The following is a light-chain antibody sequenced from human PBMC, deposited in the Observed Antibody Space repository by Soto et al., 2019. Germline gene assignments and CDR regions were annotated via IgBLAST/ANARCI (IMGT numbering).Light chain of an antibody. V-gene: IGKV3-15*01. CDR3: QPYNNWTLT. CDR1: QGIGDT. J-gene: IGKJ4*01. Sequence: EVVMRQSPATLSVSPGESATLSCRASQGIGDTLAWYHHKPGQNPRLLIYDTSTRATGVPTRFSGSRSGAEFNLTINRLQSEDFAVYYCQPYNNWTLTFGGGTKVDI. CDR2: DTS.